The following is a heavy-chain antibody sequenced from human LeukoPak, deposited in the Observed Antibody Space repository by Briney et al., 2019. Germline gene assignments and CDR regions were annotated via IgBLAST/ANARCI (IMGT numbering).Heavy chain of an antibody. D-gene: IGHD6-13*01. CDR1: GYTFSSDD. CDR2: INPNNGNL. V-gene: IGHV1-8*03. Sequence: ASVKVSCKASGYTFSSDDINWVRQATGQGLEWMGWINPNNGNLGYAQKFQGRVTITRNTPISTAYMELSRLTSEDTAVYYCARDGIRYAAAQGWFDPWGQGTLVTVSS. J-gene: IGHJ5*02. CDR3: ARDGIRYAAAQGWFDP.